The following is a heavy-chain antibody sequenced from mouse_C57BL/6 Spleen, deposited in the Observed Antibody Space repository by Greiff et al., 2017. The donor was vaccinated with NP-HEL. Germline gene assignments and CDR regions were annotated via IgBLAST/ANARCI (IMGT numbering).Heavy chain of an antibody. CDR1: GYTFSDYN. D-gene: IGHD1-1*01. CDR3: ASDYGSSWAY. V-gene: IGHV1-22*01. Sequence: EVQLQQSGPELVKPGASVKMSCKASGYTFSDYNMHWVKQSHGKSLEWIGYINPNNGGTSYNQKFKGKATLTVNKSSSTAYMELRSLTSEDSAVYYCASDYGSSWAYWGQGTLVTVSA. CDR2: INPNNGGT. J-gene: IGHJ3*01.